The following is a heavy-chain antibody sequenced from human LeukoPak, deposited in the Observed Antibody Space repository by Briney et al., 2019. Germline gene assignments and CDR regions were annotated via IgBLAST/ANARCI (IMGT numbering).Heavy chain of an antibody. J-gene: IGHJ3*02. CDR3: AREGPLRYYYDSSGYYGNDAFDI. V-gene: IGHV3-7*01. D-gene: IGHD3-22*01. CDR2: IKQDGSEK. Sequence: PGGSLRLSCAASGFTFSSYWMSWVRQAPGKGLEWVANIKQDGSEKYYVDSVKGRFTISRDNAKNSLYLQMNSLRAEDTAVYYCAREGPLRYYYDSSGYYGNDAFDIWGQGTMVTVSS. CDR1: GFTFSSYW.